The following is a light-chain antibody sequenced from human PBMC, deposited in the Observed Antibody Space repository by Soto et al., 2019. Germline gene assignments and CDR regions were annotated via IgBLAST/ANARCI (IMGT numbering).Light chain of an antibody. CDR2: YDS. V-gene: IGLV3-21*01. CDR1: NIGSKS. J-gene: IGLJ3*02. Sequence: SYELTQPPSVSVAPGKTASVACGGSNIGSKSVHWYQKKSGQAPVLVMYYDSDRPSGIPERFSGSNSGNTATLTISRVEAGDEADYYSQVWDISSGHVVFGGGTKHTVL. CDR3: QVWDISSGHVV.